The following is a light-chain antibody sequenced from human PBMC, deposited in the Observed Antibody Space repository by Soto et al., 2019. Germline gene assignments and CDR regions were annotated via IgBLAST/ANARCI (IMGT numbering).Light chain of an antibody. CDR2: EVT. J-gene: IGLJ1*01. Sequence: QSVLTQPASVSGSPGQSITISCTGTSSDVGAYNYVSWYQQHTGKAPKLIIYEVTNRSSWVSDRFSGSKSGNTASLSISGLQPEDEATYYCRSYTGSSTLEVFGTGTKVTVL. V-gene: IGLV2-14*01. CDR1: SSDVGAYNY. CDR3: RSYTGSSTLEV.